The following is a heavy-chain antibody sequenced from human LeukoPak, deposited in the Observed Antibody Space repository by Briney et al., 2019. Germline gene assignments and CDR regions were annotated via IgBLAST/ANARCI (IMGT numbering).Heavy chain of an antibody. CDR3: ARVDTAMVSLDY. J-gene: IGHJ4*02. CDR2: INHSGST. Sequence: SETLSLTCAVYGGSFSGYYWSWIRQPPGKGLEWIGEINHSGSTNYNPSLKSRVTISVDTSKNQFSLKLSSVTAADTAVYYCARVDTAMVSLDYWGQGTLVTVSS. D-gene: IGHD5-18*01. CDR1: GGSFSGYY. V-gene: IGHV4-34*01.